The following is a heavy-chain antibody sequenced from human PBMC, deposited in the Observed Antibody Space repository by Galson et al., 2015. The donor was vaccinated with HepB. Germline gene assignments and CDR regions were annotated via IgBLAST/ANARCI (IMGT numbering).Heavy chain of an antibody. J-gene: IGHJ4*02. V-gene: IGHV3-7*01. CDR2: IKQDGREK. CDR3: ARDSRGVFDY. Sequence: SLRLSCAASGFIFSRNWMSWVRQAPGKGLEWVANIKQDGREKYYGDSVKGRFTISRDNAKNSVYLQMNSLRAEDTAVYYCARDSRGVFDYWGQGTLVTVSS. CDR1: GFIFSRNW. D-gene: IGHD3-10*01.